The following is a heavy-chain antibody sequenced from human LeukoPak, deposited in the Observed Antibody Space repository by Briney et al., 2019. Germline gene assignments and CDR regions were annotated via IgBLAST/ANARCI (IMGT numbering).Heavy chain of an antibody. V-gene: IGHV3-23*01. CDR3: AKDDGFIHYYYYGMDV. CDR1: GFTFSSYG. CDR2: ISGSGGST. Sequence: GGSLRLSCSASGFTFSSYGMSWVRQAPGKGLEWVSAISGSGGSTYYADSVKGRFTISRDNSKNTLYLQMNSLRAEDTAVYYCAKDDGFIHYYYYGMDVWGQGTTVTVSS. D-gene: IGHD2-21*01. J-gene: IGHJ6*02.